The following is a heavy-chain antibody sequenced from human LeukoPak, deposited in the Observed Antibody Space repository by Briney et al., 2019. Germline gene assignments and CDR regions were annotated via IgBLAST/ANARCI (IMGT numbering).Heavy chain of an antibody. CDR2: ISYDGSNK. V-gene: IGHV3-30*18. Sequence: GGSLRLSCAASGFTFSSYGMHWVRQAPGKGLEWVAVISYDGSNKYYADSVKGRFTISRDNSKNTLYLQMNSLRAEDTAVYYCAKDRSYGGNSVGPFDYWGQGILVTVSS. CDR3: AKDRSYGGNSVGPFDY. D-gene: IGHD4-23*01. J-gene: IGHJ4*02. CDR1: GFTFSSYG.